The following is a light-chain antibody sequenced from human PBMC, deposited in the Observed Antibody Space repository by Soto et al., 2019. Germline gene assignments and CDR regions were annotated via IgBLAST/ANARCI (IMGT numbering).Light chain of an antibody. CDR1: QSVSSTY. V-gene: IGKV3-20*01. J-gene: IGKJ3*01. CDR2: GAS. CDR3: HQYRSEPPILT. Sequence: EIVLTQSPGTLSLSPGERATLSCRASQSVSSTYLAWYQQKPGQAPRLLNYGASSRATGIPDRFSGGGSGTDFTLTISRLESEDCEVDSCHQYRSEPPILTFGPETKADI.